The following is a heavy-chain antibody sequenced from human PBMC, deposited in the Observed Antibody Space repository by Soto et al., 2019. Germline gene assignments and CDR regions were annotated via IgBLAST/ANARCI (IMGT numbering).Heavy chain of an antibody. J-gene: IGHJ6*02. CDR2: LSAYSGDT. CDR3: ARIGYCSSTSCYTAYYYYGMDV. V-gene: IGHV1-18*01. CDR1: GYTFTNYG. Sequence: GASVKVSCKSSGYTFTNYGITWVRQAPGQGLELVGWLSAYSGDTNYAPKFQGRVTVTRNTSISTAYMELSSLRSEDTAVYYCARIGYCSSTSCYTAYYYYGMDVWGQGTTVTVSS. D-gene: IGHD2-2*02.